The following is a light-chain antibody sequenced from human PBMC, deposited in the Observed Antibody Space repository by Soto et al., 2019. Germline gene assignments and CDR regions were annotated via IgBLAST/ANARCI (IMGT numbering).Light chain of an antibody. V-gene: IGKV3-15*01. J-gene: IGKJ1*01. CDR2: DTS. CDR1: EGSSDT. CDR3: QPYDYSPRT. Sequence: HSPTTLSLSPGEGATLSCRTGEGSSDTLAWYQHKPGQAPRLLIYDTSNRATGVPDKFSGSRSGTDFTLTINRLQSEDFAVYYCQPYDYSPRTFGQGTKVDIK.